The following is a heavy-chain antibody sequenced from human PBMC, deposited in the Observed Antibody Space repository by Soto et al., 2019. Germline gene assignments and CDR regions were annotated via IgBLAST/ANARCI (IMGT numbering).Heavy chain of an antibody. Sequence: LRLSCAASGFTFSSYAMSWVRQAPGKGLEWVSAISGSGGSTYYADSVKGRFTISRDNSKNTLYLQTNSLRAEDTAVYYCAENTDDFWSGYSNDYWGQGTLVTVSS. CDR1: GFTFSSYA. CDR3: AENTDDFWSGYSNDY. CDR2: ISGSGGST. D-gene: IGHD3-3*01. J-gene: IGHJ4*02. V-gene: IGHV3-23*01.